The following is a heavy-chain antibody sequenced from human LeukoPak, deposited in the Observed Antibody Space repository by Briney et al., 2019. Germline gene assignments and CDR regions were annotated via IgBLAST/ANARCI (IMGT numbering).Heavy chain of an antibody. D-gene: IGHD6-13*01. CDR1: GGSFSGYY. Sequence: SETLSLTCAVYGGSFSGYYWSWIRQPPGKGLEWIGEINHSGSTNYNPSLKSRVTMSVDTSKNQFSLKLSSVTAADRAVYYCARSSSSWDLDYWGQGTLVTVSS. CDR2: INHSGST. CDR3: ARSSSSWDLDY. V-gene: IGHV4-34*01. J-gene: IGHJ4*02.